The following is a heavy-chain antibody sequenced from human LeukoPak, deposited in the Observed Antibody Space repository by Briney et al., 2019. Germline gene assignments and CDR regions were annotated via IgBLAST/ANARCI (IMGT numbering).Heavy chain of an antibody. CDR2: IIPIFGTA. V-gene: IGHV1-69*05. Sequence: SVNVSCKAFVGIFGSYAISWVGQAPGQGLEWMGGIIPIFGTANYAQKFQGRVTITTDESTSTAYMELSSLRSEDTAVYYCAREGGYSGQFDYWGQGTLVTVSS. CDR3: AREGGYSGQFDY. CDR1: VGIFGSYA. J-gene: IGHJ4*02. D-gene: IGHD1-26*01.